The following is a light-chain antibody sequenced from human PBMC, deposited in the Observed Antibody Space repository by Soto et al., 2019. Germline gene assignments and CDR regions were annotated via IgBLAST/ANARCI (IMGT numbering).Light chain of an antibody. CDR2: DNN. J-gene: IGLJ1*01. V-gene: IGLV1-40*01. CDR3: KYYDSSRGDVYV. Sequence: QSVLTQPPSGSGAPGQRVTISCTGSTSNIGAGYDVHWYQQLPGTAPKLLIYDNNNRPSGVPDRFSGSKSGTSASLAISGLQAEDDAYYYCKYYDSSRGDVYVFGTGTKVTVL. CDR1: TSNIGAGYD.